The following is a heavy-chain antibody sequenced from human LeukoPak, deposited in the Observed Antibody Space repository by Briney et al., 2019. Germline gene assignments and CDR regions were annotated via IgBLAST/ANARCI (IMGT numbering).Heavy chain of an antibody. CDR1: GFTFSSYG. CDR3: AAEIRSGSYYIAFDI. D-gene: IGHD1-26*01. CDR2: IKQDGSEK. Sequence: PGGSLRLSCAASGFTFSSYGMHWVRQAPGKGLEWVANIKQDGSEKYYVDSVKGRFTISRDNAKNSLYLQMNSLRAEDTAVYYCAAEIRSGSYYIAFDIWGQGTMVTVSS. V-gene: IGHV3-7*01. J-gene: IGHJ3*02.